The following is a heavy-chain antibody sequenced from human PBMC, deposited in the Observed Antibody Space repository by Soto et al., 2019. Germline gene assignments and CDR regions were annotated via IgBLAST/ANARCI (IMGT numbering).Heavy chain of an antibody. D-gene: IGHD3-22*01. Sequence: PSETLSLTCAVSGGSISGSYYYWGWLRQSPGRGPEWIGSVFYTGFTSYNPSLESRVSVSVDTSKNQFSLKVSAVTAADTAVYYCARDLDGLHDDTSGPFPRPGWGQGTLVTVSS. CDR1: GGSISGSYYY. CDR2: VFYTGFT. J-gene: IGHJ1*01. CDR3: ARDLDGLHDDTSGPFPRPG. V-gene: IGHV4-39*01.